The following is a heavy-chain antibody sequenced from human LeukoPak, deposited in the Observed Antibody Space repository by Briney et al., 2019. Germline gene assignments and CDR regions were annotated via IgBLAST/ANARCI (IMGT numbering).Heavy chain of an antibody. CDR1: GGSFSGYY. CDR3: ARVSSNRYSSSWWFDP. CDR2: INHSGST. Sequence: SETLSLTCAVYGGSFSGYYWSWIRQPPGKGLEWIGEINHSGSTNYNPSLKSRVTISVDTSKNQFSLKLSSVTAADTAVYYCARVSSNRYSSSWWFDPWGQGTLVTVSS. J-gene: IGHJ5*02. D-gene: IGHD6-6*01. V-gene: IGHV4-34*01.